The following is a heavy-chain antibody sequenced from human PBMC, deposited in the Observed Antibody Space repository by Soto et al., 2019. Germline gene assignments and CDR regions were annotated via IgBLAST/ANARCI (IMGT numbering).Heavy chain of an antibody. J-gene: IGHJ4*02. CDR1: GFTFDDYA. CDR2: ISWNSGSI. CDR3: ARDRDYSFWSGYYDY. D-gene: IGHD3-3*01. V-gene: IGHV3-9*01. Sequence: GGSLRLSCAASGFTFDDYAMHWVRQAPGKGLEWVSGISWNSGSIGYADSVKGRFTISRDNAKNSLYLQMNSLRPEDTALYYCARDRDYSFWSGYYDYWGQGTLVTVSS.